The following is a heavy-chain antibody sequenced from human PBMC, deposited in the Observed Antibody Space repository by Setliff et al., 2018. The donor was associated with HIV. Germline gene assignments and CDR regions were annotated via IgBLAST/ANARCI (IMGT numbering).Heavy chain of an antibody. CDR2: VIPRSGTA. CDR1: GGTFNRYA. D-gene: IGHD3-10*01. CDR3: ARDDHYYALGSIYSDWYFDL. V-gene: IGHV1-69*13. J-gene: IGHJ2*01. Sequence: SVKVSCKASGGTFNRYAITWVRQAPGQGLEWMGGVIPRSGTAYHAQVRDRVTITADESTDTVEMQLSSLTSEDTAVYYCARDDHYYALGSIYSDWYFDLWDRGTQVTVSS.